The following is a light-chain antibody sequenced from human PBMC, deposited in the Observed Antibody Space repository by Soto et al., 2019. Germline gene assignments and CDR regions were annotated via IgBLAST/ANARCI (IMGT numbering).Light chain of an antibody. V-gene: IGKV3-20*01. J-gene: IGKJ4*01. CDR2: GAS. CDR1: QSVSNNY. Sequence: EIVLTQSPGTLSLSPGERATLSCRASQSVSNNYLAWYQQKPGQAPRLLIYGASSRATGIPERFSGSGSGTDFTLTISRLEPEDFAVYYCQQYGSSPLTFGGGTKVDIK. CDR3: QQYGSSPLT.